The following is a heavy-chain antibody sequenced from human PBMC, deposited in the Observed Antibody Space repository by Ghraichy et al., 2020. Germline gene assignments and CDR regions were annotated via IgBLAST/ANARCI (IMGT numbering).Heavy chain of an antibody. Sequence: ASVKVSCKASGYTFTHYGITWARQGPGKGLEWVGWISAYNGNTKYAQNLQGRVTLTIDTSTRAAYLELRRLSSDDTAVYYCARESGDDNRYSLYNWGQGTHVIVSS. CDR2: ISAYNGNT. V-gene: IGHV1-18*01. CDR1: GYTFTHYG. CDR3: ARESGDDNRYSLYN. D-gene: IGHD1-26*01. J-gene: IGHJ4*02.